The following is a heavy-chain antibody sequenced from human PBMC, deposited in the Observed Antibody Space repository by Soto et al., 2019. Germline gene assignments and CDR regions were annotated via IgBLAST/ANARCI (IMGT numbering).Heavy chain of an antibody. CDR1: GFTFSSYA. CDR3: AKQSDYYDSSGPNY. CDR2: ISGSGGST. D-gene: IGHD3-22*01. Sequence: GGSLRLSCAASGFTFSSYAMSWARQAPGKGLEWVSAISGSGGSTYYADSVKGRFTISRDNSKNTLYLQMNSLRAEDTAVYYCAKQSDYYDSSGPNYWGQGTLVTVSS. V-gene: IGHV3-23*01. J-gene: IGHJ4*02.